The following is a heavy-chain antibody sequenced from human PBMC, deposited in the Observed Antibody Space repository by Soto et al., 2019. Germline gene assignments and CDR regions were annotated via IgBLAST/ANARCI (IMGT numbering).Heavy chain of an antibody. D-gene: IGHD2-15*01. V-gene: IGHV1-69*06. Sequence: ASVKVSCKASGGTFSSYAISWVRQAPGQGLEWMGGIIPIFGTANYAQKFQGRVTITADTSTSTVYMELSSLRSEDTAVYYCAREDCSGGSCYTMGWFDPWGQGTLVTVSS. CDR3: AREDCSGGSCYTMGWFDP. CDR2: IIPIFGTA. J-gene: IGHJ5*02. CDR1: GGTFSSYA.